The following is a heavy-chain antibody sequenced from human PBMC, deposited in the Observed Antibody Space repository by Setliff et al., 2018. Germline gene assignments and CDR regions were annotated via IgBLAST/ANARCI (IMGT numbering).Heavy chain of an antibody. Sequence: KPSETLSLTCTVSGGSISSYSWSWIRQPPGKGLQWVGYISYSGATNYNPSLKSRVTISVDTSKNQFSLKLSSVTAADTAVYYCARVPQEALYYYDRGNYFDYWGQGTLVTVSS. CDR1: GGSISSYS. J-gene: IGHJ4*02. CDR2: ISYSGAT. V-gene: IGHV4-59*12. D-gene: IGHD3-22*01. CDR3: ARVPQEALYYYDRGNYFDY.